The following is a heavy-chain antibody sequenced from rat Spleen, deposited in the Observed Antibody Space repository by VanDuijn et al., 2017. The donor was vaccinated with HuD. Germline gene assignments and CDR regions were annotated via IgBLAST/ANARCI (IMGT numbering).Heavy chain of an antibody. CDR3: ARHRNYGGIPFDF. V-gene: IGHV5-31*01. J-gene: IGHJ2*01. Sequence: EVQLVESGGGQVQPGRSLKLSCVASGFTFNNYWMTWIRQAPGKGLEWVASISVGGGNTYYGDSVKGRFTISRDNAKSTLYLQMDSLRSEDTATYYCARHRNYGGIPFDFWGQGVMVTVSS. CDR2: ISVGGGNT. D-gene: IGHD1-11*01. CDR1: GFTFNNYW.